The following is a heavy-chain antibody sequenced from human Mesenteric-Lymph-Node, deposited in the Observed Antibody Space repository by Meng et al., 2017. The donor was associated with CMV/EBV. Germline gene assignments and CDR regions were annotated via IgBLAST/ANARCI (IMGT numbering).Heavy chain of an antibody. V-gene: IGHV1-69*10. D-gene: IGHD6-6*01. CDR3: ARVQYSSSVNHYYYGMDV. CDR1: GGTFGSYA. Sequence: SVKVSCKASGGTFGSYAISWVRQAPGQGLEWMGGIIPILGIANYAQKFQGRVTITADKSTSTAYMELSSLRSEDTAVYYCARVQYSSSVNHYYYGMDVWGQGTTVTVSS. CDR2: IIPILGIA. J-gene: IGHJ6*02.